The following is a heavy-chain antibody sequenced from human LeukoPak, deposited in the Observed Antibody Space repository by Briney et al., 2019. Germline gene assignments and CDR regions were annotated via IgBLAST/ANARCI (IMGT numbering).Heavy chain of an antibody. D-gene: IGHD1-26*01. V-gene: IGHV1-24*01. J-gene: IGHJ3*02. CDR3: ATGVVGATGFDAFDI. Sequence: GASVKVSCKVSGYTLTELSMHWVRQAPGEGLEWMGGFDPEDGETIYAQKFQGRVTMTEDTSTDTAYMELSSLRSEDTAVYYCATGVVGATGFDAFDIWGQGTMVTVSS. CDR2: FDPEDGET. CDR1: GYTLTELS.